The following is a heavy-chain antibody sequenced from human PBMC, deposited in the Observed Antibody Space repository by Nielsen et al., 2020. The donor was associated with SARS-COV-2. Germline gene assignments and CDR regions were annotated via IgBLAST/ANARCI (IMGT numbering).Heavy chain of an antibody. D-gene: IGHD1-26*01. Sequence: GESLKISCAASGFTFSSYAMSWVRQAPGKGLEWVSAISGSGGSTYYADSVKGRFTISKDNSKNTLYLQMNSLRAEDTAVYYCARDGMPLVWGQGTTVTVSS. J-gene: IGHJ6*02. CDR3: ARDGMPLV. CDR2: ISGSGGST. CDR1: GFTFSSYA. V-gene: IGHV3-23*01.